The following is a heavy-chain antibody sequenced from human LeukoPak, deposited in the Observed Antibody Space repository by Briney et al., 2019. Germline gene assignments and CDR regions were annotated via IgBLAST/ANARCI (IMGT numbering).Heavy chain of an antibody. J-gene: IGHJ4*02. V-gene: IGHV3-48*03. CDR3: ARAYAGTLFY. D-gene: IGHD4-23*01. Sequence: GGSLRLSCAASGFTFSSYETNWVRQAPGKGLEWVSYISSSGTTIYYADSVKGRFTLSRDNAKNSLYLQMNSLRAEDTAVYYCARAYAGTLFYWGQGTLVTVSS. CDR1: GFTFSSYE. CDR2: ISSSGTTI.